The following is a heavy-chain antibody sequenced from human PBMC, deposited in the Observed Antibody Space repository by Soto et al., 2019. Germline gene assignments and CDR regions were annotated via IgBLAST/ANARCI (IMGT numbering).Heavy chain of an antibody. CDR1: GYDFTTYG. D-gene: IGHD1-1*01. Sequence: QVHLVQSGAEGKNPGASVKVSCKGSGYDFTTYGITWVRQAPGQGLEWMAWISAHNGNTNYAPNLXGXVXXTRDTSTSTAYIELRSLRSDDTAVYYCARGRYGDYWGQGALVTVSS. CDR2: ISAHNGNT. V-gene: IGHV1-18*01. J-gene: IGHJ4*02. CDR3: ARGRYGDY.